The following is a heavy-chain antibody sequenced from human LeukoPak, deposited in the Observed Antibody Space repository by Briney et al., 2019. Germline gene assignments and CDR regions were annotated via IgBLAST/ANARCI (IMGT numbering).Heavy chain of an antibody. D-gene: IGHD3-3*01. CDR1: GFTFGDYA. CDR2: IRSKAYGGTT. V-gene: IGHV3-49*03. CDR3: TRALGFGVVRTGFY. J-gene: IGHJ4*02. Sequence: GGSLRLSCTASGFTFGDYAMSWFRQAPGKGLEWVGFIRSKAYGGTTEYAASVRGRFTISRDDSKSIAYLQMNSLKTEDTAVYYCTRALGFGVVRTGFYWGQGTLVTVSS.